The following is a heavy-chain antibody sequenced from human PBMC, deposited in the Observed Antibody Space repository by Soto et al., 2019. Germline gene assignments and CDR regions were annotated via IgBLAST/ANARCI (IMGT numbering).Heavy chain of an antibody. J-gene: IGHJ4*02. V-gene: IGHV4-30-4*01. Sequence: QVQLQESGPGVVEPSQTLSLTCTVSGGSINNNGYFWSWIRQPPGSGLEWIGHIYNSGSTYSNPSRQSRLTISLDTAKNPLSLKLSSVTAADTAVYYCARGPRGDKVDYWGQGTLVTVSS. CDR3: ARGPRGDKVDY. D-gene: IGHD3-16*01. CDR1: GGSINNNGYF. CDR2: IYNSGST.